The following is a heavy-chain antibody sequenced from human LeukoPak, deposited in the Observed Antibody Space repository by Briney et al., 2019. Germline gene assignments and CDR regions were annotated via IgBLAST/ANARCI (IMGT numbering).Heavy chain of an antibody. D-gene: IGHD3-10*01. Sequence: GSLRLSCAASGFTFSSYSMNWVRQTPGKGLMWVSRIESNGLALYADSVRDRFTISRDNAKNTVYLQMNSLRADDTAMYYCARAVTYGSVTYDWFESWGQGTLVTVSS. V-gene: IGHV3-74*01. CDR2: IESNGLA. J-gene: IGHJ5*01. CDR3: ARAVTYGSVTYDWFES. CDR1: GFTFSSYS.